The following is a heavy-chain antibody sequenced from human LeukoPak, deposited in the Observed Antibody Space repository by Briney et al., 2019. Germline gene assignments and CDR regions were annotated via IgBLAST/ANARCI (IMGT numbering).Heavy chain of an antibody. V-gene: IGHV4-39*07. CDR1: GGSINSSSYY. Sequence: PSETLSLTCTVSGGSINSSSYYWGWIRQPPGKGLEWIGSIYYSGSTYYNPSLKSRVTISVDTSKNQFSLKLSSVTAADTAVYYCARGSTKYGYSGSYRTHYYFDYWGQGTLVTVSS. D-gene: IGHD1-26*01. J-gene: IGHJ4*02. CDR3: ARGSTKYGYSGSYRTHYYFDY. CDR2: IYYSGST.